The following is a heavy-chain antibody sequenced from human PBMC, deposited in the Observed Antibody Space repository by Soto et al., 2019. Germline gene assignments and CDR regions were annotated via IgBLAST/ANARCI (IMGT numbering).Heavy chain of an antibody. CDR2: VYYSGGA. V-gene: IGHV4-59*01. Sequence: LSLTCTVSGGSISGYYWSWTRQPPGKGLEWIGNVYYSGGAKYNPSVKRRVSISVDTSKNQSSLNLSSVTAADTAVYYCTRDGDGRMTTNPYYYYGMDVWGPGITVTVSS. CDR3: TRDGDGRMTTNPYYYYGMDV. D-gene: IGHD2-21*02. CDR1: GGSISGYY. J-gene: IGHJ6*02.